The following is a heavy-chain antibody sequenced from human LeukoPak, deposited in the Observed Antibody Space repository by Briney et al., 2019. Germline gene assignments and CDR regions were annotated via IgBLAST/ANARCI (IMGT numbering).Heavy chain of an antibody. Sequence: SETLSLTCTVSGGSISSSSYYWGWIRQPPGKGLEWIGSIYYSGSTYYNPSLKSRVTISVDTSKNQFSLKLSSVTAADTAVYYCARRPRVAGTFFDYWGQGTLVTVSS. D-gene: IGHD6-19*01. CDR1: GGSISSSSYY. J-gene: IGHJ4*02. V-gene: IGHV4-39*07. CDR3: ARRPRVAGTFFDY. CDR2: IYYSGST.